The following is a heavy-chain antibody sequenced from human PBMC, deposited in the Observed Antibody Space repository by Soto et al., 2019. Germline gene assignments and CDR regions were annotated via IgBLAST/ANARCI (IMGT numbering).Heavy chain of an antibody. Sequence: QVQLVQSGGEVKKPGASVTVSCKASGYTFINYHITWVRQAPGQGLEWMAWINTYNGMTDYAQRFQGRVTMTRDTSTSTAYMELRNLGSEDTAVYFCEKSPRGEMATDWGQGTLVTVSS. CDR1: GYTFINYH. CDR2: INTYNGMT. V-gene: IGHV1-18*01. D-gene: IGHD5-12*01. J-gene: IGHJ4*02. CDR3: EKSPRGEMATD.